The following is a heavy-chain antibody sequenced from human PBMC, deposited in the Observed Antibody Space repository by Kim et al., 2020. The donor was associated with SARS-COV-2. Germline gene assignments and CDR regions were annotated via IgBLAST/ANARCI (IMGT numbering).Heavy chain of an antibody. J-gene: IGHJ6*03. V-gene: IGHV3-66*01. CDR3: ARGLVVGRAYYMDV. Sequence: VESVKGRFTISRDNSKNTLYLQMNSLRAEDTAVYYRARGLVVGRAYYMDVWGKGTTVTVSS. D-gene: IGHD6-19*01.